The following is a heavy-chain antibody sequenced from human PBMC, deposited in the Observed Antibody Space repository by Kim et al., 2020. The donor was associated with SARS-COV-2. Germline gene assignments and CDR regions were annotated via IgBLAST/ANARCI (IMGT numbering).Heavy chain of an antibody. CDR1: GGTFSSYA. Sequence: SVKVSCKASGGTFSSYAISWVRQAPGQGLEWMGGIIPIFGTANYAQKFQGRVTITADESTSTAYMELSSLRSEDTAVYYCARDTWLQLGPDTVVVVITLDYWGQGTLVTVSS. CDR3: ARDTWLQLGPDTVVVVITLDY. D-gene: IGHD3-22*01. CDR2: IIPIFGTA. J-gene: IGHJ4*02. V-gene: IGHV1-69*13.